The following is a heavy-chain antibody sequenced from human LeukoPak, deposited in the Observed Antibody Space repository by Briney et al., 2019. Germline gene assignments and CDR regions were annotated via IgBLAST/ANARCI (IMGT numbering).Heavy chain of an antibody. V-gene: IGHV3-23*01. CDR2: ISGSGGST. CDR3: ATYYYDSSGYYPAD. Sequence: PGGSLRLSCAASGFTFSSYAMSWVRQAPGKGLEWVSAISGSGGSTYYADSVKGRFTISRDNAKNSLYLQMNSLRAEDTAVYYCATYYYDSSGYYPADWGQGTLVTVSS. CDR1: GFTFSSYA. J-gene: IGHJ4*02. D-gene: IGHD3-22*01.